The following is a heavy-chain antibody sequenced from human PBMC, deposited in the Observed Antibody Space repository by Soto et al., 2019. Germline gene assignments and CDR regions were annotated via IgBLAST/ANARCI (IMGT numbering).Heavy chain of an antibody. CDR3: ASEVQLPYYFDY. Sequence: SVKVSCKASGGTFSSYAISWVRQAPGQGLEWMGGIIPIFGTANYAQKFQGRVTITADESTSTAYMEMSRLRSDDTAVYYCASEVQLPYYFDYWGQGTLVTVSS. V-gene: IGHV1-69*13. CDR1: GGTFSSYA. J-gene: IGHJ4*02. CDR2: IIPIFGTA. D-gene: IGHD2-2*01.